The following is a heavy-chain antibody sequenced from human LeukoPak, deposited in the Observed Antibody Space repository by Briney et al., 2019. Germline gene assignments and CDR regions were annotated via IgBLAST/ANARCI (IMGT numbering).Heavy chain of an antibody. Sequence: KPGGSLRLSCAASGFTFSSYAMSWVRQAPGKGLEWVSSISSSSGYIYYGDSVKGRFTISGDNAKNSLYLQMNSLRAEDTAVYYCARDSASGGSSDYWGQGTLVTVSS. CDR1: GFTFSSYA. CDR3: ARDSASGGSSDY. CDR2: ISSSSGYI. J-gene: IGHJ4*02. D-gene: IGHD2-15*01. V-gene: IGHV3-21*01.